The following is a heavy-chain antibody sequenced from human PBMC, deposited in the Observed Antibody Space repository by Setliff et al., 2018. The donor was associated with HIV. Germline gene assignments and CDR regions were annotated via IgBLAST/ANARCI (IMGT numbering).Heavy chain of an antibody. Sequence: SETLSLTCTVSGGSISSNNYFWGWIRQPPEKGLEWIGSIYYSGSTYYNPSLKSRVTISIDTSRDQFSLKLTSVTAADTAVYYCARRQQLWLLYAFDIWGQGTMVTVS. CDR3: ARRQQLWLLYAFDI. V-gene: IGHV4-39*01. D-gene: IGHD5-18*01. CDR2: IYYSGST. J-gene: IGHJ3*02. CDR1: GGSISSNNYF.